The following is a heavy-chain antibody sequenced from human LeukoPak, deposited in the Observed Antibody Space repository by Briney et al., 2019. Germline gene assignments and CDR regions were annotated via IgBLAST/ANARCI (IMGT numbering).Heavy chain of an antibody. CDR3: AKNGGSLDS. V-gene: IGHV3-7*01. CDR1: GFSFSKNW. D-gene: IGHD1-26*01. Sequence: PGGSLRLSCAASGFSFSKNWMSWVRQAPGKGLEWVANIKQDGSEKNYVGSVKGRFTISGDNANNSLYLQMHSLRADDTAVYYCAKNGGSLDSWGQGTLVTVSS. CDR2: IKQDGSEK. J-gene: IGHJ4*02.